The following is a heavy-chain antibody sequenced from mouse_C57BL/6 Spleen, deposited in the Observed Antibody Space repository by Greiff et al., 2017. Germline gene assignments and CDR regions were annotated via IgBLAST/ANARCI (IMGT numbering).Heavy chain of an antibody. D-gene: IGHD1-1*01. Sequence: EVKLMESGGGLVQPGGSLSLSCAASGFTFTDYYMSWVRQPPGKALEWLGFIRNKANGYTTEYSASVKGWFTISRDNSQSILYLQMNALRSEDSATYYCARLYYGSSYSYFDYWGQGTTLTVSS. CDR1: GFTFTDYY. CDR3: ARLYYGSSYSYFDY. CDR2: IRNKANGYTT. V-gene: IGHV7-3*01. J-gene: IGHJ2*01.